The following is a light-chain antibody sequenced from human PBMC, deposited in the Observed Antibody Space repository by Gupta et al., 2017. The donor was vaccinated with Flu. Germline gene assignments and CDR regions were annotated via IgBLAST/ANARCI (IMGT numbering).Light chain of an antibody. CDR3: RQEGSSPWP. Sequence: DVQMTQSPSSLSASVGDSVTITCRASQDIGHNLGWYQQKPGKAPERLIYGASSWQGGVPSRFSGSGCGTEFTLTISSRQPEDFGTYYCRQEGSSPWPFGQGTKVEIK. J-gene: IGKJ1*01. V-gene: IGKV1-17*01. CDR1: QDIGHN. CDR2: GAS.